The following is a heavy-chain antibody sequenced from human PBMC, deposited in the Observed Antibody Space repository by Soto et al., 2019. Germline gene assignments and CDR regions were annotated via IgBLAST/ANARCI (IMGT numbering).Heavy chain of an antibody. V-gene: IGHV3-48*02. CDR1: GLTFSSYS. Sequence: GGSLRHSCAASGLTFSSYSMSWVRQATGKGLEWVSYISSSSSTIYYADSVKGRFTISRDNAKNSLYLQMNSLRDEDTAVYYCARDREELRFLEWLLSPAFDIWGQGTMVTVSS. J-gene: IGHJ3*02. CDR3: ARDREELRFLEWLLSPAFDI. CDR2: ISSSSSTI. D-gene: IGHD3-3*01.